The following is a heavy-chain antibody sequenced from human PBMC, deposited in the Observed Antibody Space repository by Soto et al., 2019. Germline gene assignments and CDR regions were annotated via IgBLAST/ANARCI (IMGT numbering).Heavy chain of an antibody. D-gene: IGHD5-18*01. CDR2: IYSGGST. CDR1: GFTVSSNY. Sequence: GGSLRLSCAASGFTVSSNYMSWVRQAPGKGLEWVSVIYSGGSTYYADSVKGRFTISRDNSKNTLYLQMNSLRAEDTAVYYCARGRYSYGYIRNTYWFDPWGQGTLVTVSS. V-gene: IGHV3-53*01. CDR3: ARGRYSYGYIRNTYWFDP. J-gene: IGHJ5*02.